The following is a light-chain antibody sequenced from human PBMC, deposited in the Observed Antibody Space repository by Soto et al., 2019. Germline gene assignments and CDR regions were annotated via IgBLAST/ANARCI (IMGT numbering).Light chain of an antibody. CDR3: QQRTRWPMP. J-gene: IGKJ5*01. Sequence: EIVLNQSLGTLSLYPGERATLSCRASQSVSSYLAWYQQKPGQAPRLLIYDGSKRAAGVPDRISGDGSGTDYTLTISSLEPEDFAVYYCQQRTRWPMPFGQGALLEV. CDR2: DGS. V-gene: IGKV3-11*01. CDR1: QSVSSY.